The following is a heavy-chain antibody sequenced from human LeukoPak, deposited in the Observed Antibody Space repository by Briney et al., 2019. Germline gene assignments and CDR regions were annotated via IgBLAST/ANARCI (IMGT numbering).Heavy chain of an antibody. D-gene: IGHD6-19*01. J-gene: IGHJ4*02. CDR3: ARGPPYSSGWYLY. CDR1: GGSFSGYY. CDR2: INHSGST. V-gene: IGHV4-34*01. Sequence: PETLSLTCAVYGGSFSGYYWSWIRQPPGKGLEWIGEINHSGSTNYNPSLKSRVTISVDTSKNQFSLKLSSVTAADTAVYYCARGPPYSSGWYLYWGQGTLVTVSS.